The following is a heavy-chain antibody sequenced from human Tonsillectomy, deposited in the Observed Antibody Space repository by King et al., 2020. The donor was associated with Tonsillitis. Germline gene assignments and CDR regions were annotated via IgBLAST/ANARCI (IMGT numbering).Heavy chain of an antibody. Sequence: VQLVESGGGLVQPGGSLRLSCAAPGFTFSNYAMSWVRQAPGKGLEWVSGISGSGGSTYYAGSVKGRFTISRDNSKNTLYLQMNSLRAEDTAVYYCAKSGGYDLYYYYGMDVWGQGTTVIVSS. CDR3: AKSGGYDLYYYYGMDV. D-gene: IGHD5-12*01. J-gene: IGHJ6*02. V-gene: IGHV3-23*04. CDR1: GFTFSNYA. CDR2: ISGSGGST.